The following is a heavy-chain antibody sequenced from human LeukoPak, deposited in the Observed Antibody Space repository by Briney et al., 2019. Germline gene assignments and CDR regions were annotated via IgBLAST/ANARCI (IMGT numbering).Heavy chain of an antibody. J-gene: IGHJ4*02. CDR3: ARDLNYFDY. Sequence: GGSLRLSCAASGFTFSSYTMNWVRQAPGKGLEWVANIKQDGSEKYYVDSVRGRFTISRDNATNSLYLQMNSLRAEDTAVYYCARDLNYFDYWGQGTLVTVSS. CDR1: GFTFSSYT. V-gene: IGHV3-7*01. CDR2: IKQDGSEK.